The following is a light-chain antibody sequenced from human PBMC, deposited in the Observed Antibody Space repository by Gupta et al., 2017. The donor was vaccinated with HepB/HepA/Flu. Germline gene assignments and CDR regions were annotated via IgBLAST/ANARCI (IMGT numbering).Light chain of an antibody. Sequence: SSELTQPPSVSVSPGQTASITCSGDKLGEKYASWYRQRPGQSPILIIYQDRKRPSGIPERFSGSNSGNTATLNISGTQAMDEAHYFWQVWDTSVVFGGGTKLTVL. CDR1: KLGEKY. CDR2: QDR. J-gene: IGLJ2*01. CDR3: QVWDTSVV. V-gene: IGLV3-1*01.